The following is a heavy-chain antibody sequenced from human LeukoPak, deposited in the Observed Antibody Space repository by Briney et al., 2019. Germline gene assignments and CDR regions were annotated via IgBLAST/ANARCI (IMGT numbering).Heavy chain of an antibody. CDR2: LTHSGGT. Sequence: PSETLSLTCAVYGGSFSGYYWSWIRRPPGKGLEWIGELTHSGGTNYNPSLKSRVTISVDTSKNQISLKLSSVTAADTAVYYCARLVEVQSNWYFDLWGRGTLVTVSS. CDR1: GGSFSGYY. D-gene: IGHD1-26*01. J-gene: IGHJ2*01. CDR3: ARLVEVQSNWYFDL. V-gene: IGHV4-34*01.